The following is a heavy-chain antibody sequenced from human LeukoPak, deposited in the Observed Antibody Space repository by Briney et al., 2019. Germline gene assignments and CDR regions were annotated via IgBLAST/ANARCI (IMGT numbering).Heavy chain of an antibody. D-gene: IGHD6-13*01. V-gene: IGHV3-7*01. CDR1: GFTFSNYW. CDR3: AREVATGTGAYNY. J-gene: IGHJ4*02. Sequence: GGSLRLSCAASGFTFSNYWMAWVRQAPGKGLEWVANVEKDGSGKNYVDSVKGRFIISRDNAKNPLYLQMNSLRVEDTAVYFCAREVATGTGAYNYWGQGTLVTVSS. CDR2: VEKDGSGK.